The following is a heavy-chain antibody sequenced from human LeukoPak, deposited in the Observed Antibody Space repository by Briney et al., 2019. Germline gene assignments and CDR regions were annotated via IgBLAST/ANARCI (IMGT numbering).Heavy chain of an antibody. CDR3: AREYSSSWYSYLNY. Sequence: SQTLSLTCAISGDSVSSNSAAWNWITQSPSRGLEWLGRTYYRSKWYNDYAVSVKSRITINPDTSKNQFSLQLNSVTPENKAVYYCAREYSSSWYSYLNYWGQGTLVTVSS. D-gene: IGHD6-13*01. V-gene: IGHV6-1*01. J-gene: IGHJ4*02. CDR1: GDSVSSNSAA. CDR2: TYYRSKWYN.